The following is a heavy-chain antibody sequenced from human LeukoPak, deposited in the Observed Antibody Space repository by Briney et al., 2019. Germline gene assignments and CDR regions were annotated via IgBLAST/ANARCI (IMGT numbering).Heavy chain of an antibody. V-gene: IGHV3-30*02. CDR3: AKDRGVGLYYDFWSGTISD. CDR1: GFTFSSYG. D-gene: IGHD3-3*01. CDR2: IRYDGSNK. J-gene: IGHJ4*02. Sequence: GGSLRLSCAASGFTFSSYGMHWVRQAPGKGLEWVAFIRYDGSNKYYADSVKGRFTISRDNSKNTLYLQMNSLRAEDTAVYYCAKDRGVGLYYDFWSGTISDWGQGTLVTVSS.